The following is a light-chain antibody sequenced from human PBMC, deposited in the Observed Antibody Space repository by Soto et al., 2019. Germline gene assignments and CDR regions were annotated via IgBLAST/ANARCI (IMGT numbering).Light chain of an antibody. Sequence: QPVLTQPASVSGSPGQSITISCTGTSSDVGSYNLVSWYQQHPGKAPKLMIYEGSKRPSGVSNRFSGSKSGNTASLTISGLQAEDEADYCCCSYAGSSTVFGGGTQLTVL. CDR1: SSDVGSYNL. V-gene: IGLV2-23*01. CDR2: EGS. CDR3: CSYAGSSTV. J-gene: IGLJ2*01.